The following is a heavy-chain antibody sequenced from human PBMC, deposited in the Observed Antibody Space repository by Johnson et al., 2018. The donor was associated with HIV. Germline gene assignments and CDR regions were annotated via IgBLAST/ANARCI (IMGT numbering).Heavy chain of an antibody. V-gene: IGHV3-30-3*01. CDR2: ISYDGSNK. CDR3: AREEGLGIRGNAFDI. J-gene: IGHJ3*02. D-gene: IGHD7-27*01. Sequence: QVQLVESGGGVVQPGRSLRLSCAASGFTFSSYAMHWVRQAPGQGLEWVAVISYDGSNKYYADSVKGRFTISRDNSKNTLYLQMNSLRAEDTAVYYCAREEGLGIRGNAFDIWGQGTMVTVSS. CDR1: GFTFSSYA.